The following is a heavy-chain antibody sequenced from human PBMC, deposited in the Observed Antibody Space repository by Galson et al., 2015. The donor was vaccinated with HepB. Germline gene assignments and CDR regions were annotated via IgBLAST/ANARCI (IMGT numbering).Heavy chain of an antibody. CDR2: ISYDGSNK. CDR3: ARDSGYDLFDY. CDR1: GFTFSSYA. D-gene: IGHD5-12*01. J-gene: IGHJ4*02. Sequence: LRLSCAASGFTFSSYATHWVRQAPGKGLEWVAVISYDGSNKYYADSVKGRFTISRDNSKNTLYLQMNSLRAEDTAVYYCARDSGYDLFDYWGQGTPVTVSS. V-gene: IGHV3-30*04.